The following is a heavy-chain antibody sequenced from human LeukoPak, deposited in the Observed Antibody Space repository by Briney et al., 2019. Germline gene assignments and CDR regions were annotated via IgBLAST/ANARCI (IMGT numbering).Heavy chain of an antibody. CDR2: ISGSGGST. Sequence: GGSLRLSCAASGFTFSSYAMSWVRQAPGKGLEWVSAISGSGGSTYYADSVKGRFTISRDNSKNTLYLQMNSLRAEGTAVYYCAKDRYGYDDPTYFDYWGQGTLVTVSS. V-gene: IGHV3-23*01. CDR1: GFTFSSYA. J-gene: IGHJ4*02. CDR3: AKDRYGYDDPTYFDY. D-gene: IGHD5-18*01.